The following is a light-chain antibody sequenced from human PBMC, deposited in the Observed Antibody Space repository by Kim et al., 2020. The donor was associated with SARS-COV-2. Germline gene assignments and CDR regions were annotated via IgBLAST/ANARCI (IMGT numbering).Light chain of an antibody. J-gene: IGLJ3*02. V-gene: IGLV1-47*01. CDR3: AAWDYSLSVGV. CDR1: SSNIGSNY. CDR2: RNN. Sequence: GQRVTISCSGSSSNIGSNYVYWYQQLPGTAPKLLIYRNNQRPSGVPDRFSGSKSGTSASLAISGLRSEDEADYYCAAWDYSLSVGVFGGGTQLTGL.